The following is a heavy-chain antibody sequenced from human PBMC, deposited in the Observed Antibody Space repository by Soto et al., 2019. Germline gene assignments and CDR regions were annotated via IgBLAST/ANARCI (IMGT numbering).Heavy chain of an antibody. V-gene: IGHV1-46*01. Sequence: QVQLMQSGAEVKKPGASVRVSCVASGYTFTSYYMHWVRQAPGQGLEWLGVIKLSGGSTTYAHRFQCRVTVTRDTSTSTVYMELRSLRSEDTAVYHCAREGNSYSGMDVWGQGTTVTVS. CDR3: AREGNSYSGMDV. CDR1: GYTFTSYY. J-gene: IGHJ6*02. CDR2: IKLSGGST.